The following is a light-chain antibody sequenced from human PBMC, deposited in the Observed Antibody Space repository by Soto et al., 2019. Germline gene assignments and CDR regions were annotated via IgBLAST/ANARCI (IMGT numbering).Light chain of an antibody. Sequence: EIVLTQSPATLSLSPGERATLSCRASQSVSSYLAWYQQKPGQAPRLLKYDASNRATDIPARFSGSGSGTDFTLTISSLEPEDFAVYYCQQRSNWPRYTFGQGTKLEIK. J-gene: IGKJ2*01. V-gene: IGKV3-11*01. CDR3: QQRSNWPRYT. CDR2: DAS. CDR1: QSVSSY.